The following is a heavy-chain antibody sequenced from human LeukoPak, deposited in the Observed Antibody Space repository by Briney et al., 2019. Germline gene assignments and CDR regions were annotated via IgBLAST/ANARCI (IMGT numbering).Heavy chain of an antibody. Sequence: SETLSLTCTVSGGSISDTIYYWGWIRQPPGKGLEWIGSIYYGGSTYYNPSLKSRVTISGDTSKNRFSLKLTSVTAADTAVYYCARLKYSSGWAGAFDIWGQGTMVTVSS. D-gene: IGHD6-19*01. CDR2: IYYGGST. CDR1: GGSISDTIYY. V-gene: IGHV4-39*01. CDR3: ARLKYSSGWAGAFDI. J-gene: IGHJ3*02.